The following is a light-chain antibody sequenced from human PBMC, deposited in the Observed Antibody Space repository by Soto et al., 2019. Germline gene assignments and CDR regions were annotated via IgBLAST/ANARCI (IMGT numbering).Light chain of an antibody. CDR2: GNN. Sequence: QTVVTQPPSVSGAPGQRVTISCSGSSSNIGAGYDVHWYQQFPGTAPKLLIYGNNNRPSGVPDRFSGSKSGTSASLAITGLQAEDVADYYCQSFDTRLNSVVFGGGTKVTVL. V-gene: IGLV1-40*01. J-gene: IGLJ2*01. CDR3: QSFDTRLNSVV. CDR1: SSNIGAGYD.